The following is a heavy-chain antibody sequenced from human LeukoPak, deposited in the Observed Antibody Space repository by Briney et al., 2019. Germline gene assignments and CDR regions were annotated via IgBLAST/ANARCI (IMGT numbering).Heavy chain of an antibody. V-gene: IGHV4-30-2*01. CDR3: ARHDVAGATTDYFQH. D-gene: IGHD1-26*01. J-gene: IGHJ1*01. Sequence: SETLSLTCAVSGGSISSGGYSWSWIRQPPGKGLEWIGYIYHSGSTYYNPSLKSRVTISVDRSKNQFSLKLGSVTAADTAVYYCARHDVAGATTDYFQHWGQGTLVTVSS. CDR2: IYHSGST. CDR1: GGSISSGGYS.